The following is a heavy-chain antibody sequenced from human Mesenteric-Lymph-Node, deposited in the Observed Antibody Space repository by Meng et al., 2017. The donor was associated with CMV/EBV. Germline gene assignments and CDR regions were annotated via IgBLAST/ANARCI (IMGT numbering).Heavy chain of an antibody. D-gene: IGHD2-15*01. V-gene: IGHV4-59*08. CDR3: ARASYCSGGSCYSNYGMDV. CDR2: IYYTGST. J-gene: IGHJ6*02. Sequence: SETLSLTCTVSGGSISSYYWSWIRQPPGKGLEWIGNIYYTGSTNYNPSLKGRVTISVDTSKNQFSLKLSSVTAADTAVYYCARASYCSGGSCYSNYGMDVWGQGTTVTVSS. CDR1: GGSISSYY.